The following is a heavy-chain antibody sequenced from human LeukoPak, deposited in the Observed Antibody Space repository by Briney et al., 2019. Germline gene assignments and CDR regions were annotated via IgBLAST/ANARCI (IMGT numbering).Heavy chain of an antibody. CDR3: ARDRPNKYYYGSGTGTFDI. CDR1: GFTFSSYS. Sequence: GGSLRLSCAASGFTFSSYSMNWVRQAPGKGLEWVSSISSSSSYIYYADSVKGRFTISRDNAKNSLYLQMNSLRAEDTAVYYCARDRPNKYYYGSGTGTFDIWGQGTMVTVSS. V-gene: IGHV3-21*01. D-gene: IGHD3-10*01. J-gene: IGHJ3*02. CDR2: ISSSSSYI.